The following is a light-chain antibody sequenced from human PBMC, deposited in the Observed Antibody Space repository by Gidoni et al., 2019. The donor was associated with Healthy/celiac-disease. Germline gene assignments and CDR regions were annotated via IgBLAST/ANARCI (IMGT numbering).Light chain of an antibody. CDR1: QSISSS. CDR3: QQSYRTLYT. CDR2: AAS. J-gene: IGKJ2*01. Sequence: DIQMTQSPSSLSASVGDRVTITCRASQSISSSFNWYQQKPGKAPKLLIYAASSLQSGVPSRFRGSGSGTDFTLTISSLQPEDFATYYCQQSYRTLYTFGQGTKLEIK. V-gene: IGKV1-39*01.